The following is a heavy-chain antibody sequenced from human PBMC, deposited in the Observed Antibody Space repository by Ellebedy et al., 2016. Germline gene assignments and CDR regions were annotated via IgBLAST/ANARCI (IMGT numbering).Heavy chain of an antibody. CDR1: GGSISSGDYY. CDR2: IYYSGST. V-gene: IGHV4-30-4*01. CDR3: AREGALVGIAVAGTY. J-gene: IGHJ4*02. D-gene: IGHD6-19*01. Sequence: SETLSLTCTVSGGSISSGDYYWGWIRQPPGKGLEWIGYIYYSGSTYYNPSLKSRVTISVDTSKNQFSLKLSSVTAADTAVYYCAREGALVGIAVAGTYWGQGTLVTVSS.